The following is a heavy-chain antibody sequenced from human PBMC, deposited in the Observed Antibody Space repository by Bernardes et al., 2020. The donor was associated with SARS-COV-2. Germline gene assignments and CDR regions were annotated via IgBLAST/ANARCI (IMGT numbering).Heavy chain of an antibody. Sequence: SETLSLTCSVSGGSISSYFWSWIRQPAGKGLEWIGRISTSGSSNFNVSLWSRVTMSVDKSKNQLSLKITSVTAADTAVYYCARDDLYINGGNNWLDPLCQGALVIVSS. CDR2: ISTSGSS. CDR3: ARDDLYINGGNNWLDP. J-gene: IGHJ5*02. D-gene: IGHD2-15*01. V-gene: IGHV4-4*07. CDR1: GGSISSYF.